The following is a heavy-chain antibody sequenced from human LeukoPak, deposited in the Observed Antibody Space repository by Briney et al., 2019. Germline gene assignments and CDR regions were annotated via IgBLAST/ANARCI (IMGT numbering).Heavy chain of an antibody. CDR1: GFTFSSYS. J-gene: IGHJ6*02. V-gene: IGHV3-21*01. D-gene: IGHD3-9*01. CDR3: AREEGYYDILTGYYIGGMDV. CDR2: ISSSSSSYI. Sequence: GGSLRLSCAASGFTFSSYSMNWVRQAQGKGLEWVSSISSSSSSYIYYADSVKGRFTISRDNAKNSLYLQMNSLRAEDTAVYYCAREEGYYDILTGYYIGGMDVWGQGTTVTVSS.